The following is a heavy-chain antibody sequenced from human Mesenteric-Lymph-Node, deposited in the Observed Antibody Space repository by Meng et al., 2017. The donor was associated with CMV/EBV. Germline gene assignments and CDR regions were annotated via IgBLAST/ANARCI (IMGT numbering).Heavy chain of an antibody. CDR3: ARDMRGCDTTSGYTGGQYGMDV. J-gene: IGHJ6*02. V-gene: IGHV1-2*02. CDR2: IHPNSGGT. CDR1: GYTFNTYS. D-gene: IGHD6-25*01. Sequence: ASVKVSCKASGYTFNTYSIHWGRQAPGRGLEWMGWIHPNSGGTNYTQKFKGRVTMTRDTSISTDYMEVSRLSSDDTAVYYCARDMRGCDTTSGYTGGQYGMDVWGQGTTVTVSS.